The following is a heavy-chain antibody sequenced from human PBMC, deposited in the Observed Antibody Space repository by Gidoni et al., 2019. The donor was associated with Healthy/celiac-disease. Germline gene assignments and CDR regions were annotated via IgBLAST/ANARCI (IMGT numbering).Heavy chain of an antibody. CDR3: ARLERGFGSGSYYNPLYYYYGMDV. V-gene: IGHV3-23*01. CDR1: GFTFSSYA. D-gene: IGHD3-10*01. CDR2: ISGSGGST. Sequence: EVQLLESGGGLVQPGGSLRLSCAASGFTFSSYAMSWVRQAPGKGLEWVSVISGSGGSTYYADSVKGRFTISRDKSKNTLYLQMNSLRAEDTAVYYCARLERGFGSGSYYNPLYYYYGMDVWGQGTTVTVSS. J-gene: IGHJ6*02.